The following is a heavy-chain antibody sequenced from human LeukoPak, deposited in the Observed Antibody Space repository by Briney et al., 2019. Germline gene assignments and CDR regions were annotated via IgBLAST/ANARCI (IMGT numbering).Heavy chain of an antibody. V-gene: IGHV3-23*01. D-gene: IGHD5-18*01. CDR3: AKDRDTAMVSPGGDY. CDR2: ISGSGGST. CDR1: GFTFSSYG. Sequence: GGSLRLSCAASGFTFSSYGMSWVRQAPGKGLEWVSAISGSGGSTYYADSVKGRFTISRDNSKNTLYLQMNSPRAEDTAVYYCAKDRDTAMVSPGGDYWGQGTLVTVSS. J-gene: IGHJ4*02.